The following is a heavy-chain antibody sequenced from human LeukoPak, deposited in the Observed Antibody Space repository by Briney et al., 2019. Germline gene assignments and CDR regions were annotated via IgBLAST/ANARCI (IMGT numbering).Heavy chain of an antibody. CDR2: IYYTATT. CDR3: ARVRSSTACYFDY. Sequence: PSETLSLTCTVSGGPISSDDYSWSWIRQPPGKGLEWIGYIYYTATTHYNPSLKSRVTISVYTSKNQFSLKLSSVTAADTAVYYCARVRSSTACYFDYWGQGTLVTVSS. V-gene: IGHV4-30-4*08. J-gene: IGHJ4*02. CDR1: GGPISSDDYS. D-gene: IGHD2-2*01.